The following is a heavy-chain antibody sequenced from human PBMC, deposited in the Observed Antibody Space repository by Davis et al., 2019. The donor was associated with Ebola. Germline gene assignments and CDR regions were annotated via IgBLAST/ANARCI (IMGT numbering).Heavy chain of an antibody. Sequence: GESLKISCAASGFTFSSYTLNWVRQAPGKGLEWVSSIGSDGIHTFHADSVKGRFTISRDNAKNSLYLQMNSLRAEDTAVYYCARDIPFSCYDYWGPGTLVTVSS. J-gene: IGHJ4*02. V-gene: IGHV3-21*01. CDR2: IGSDGIHT. CDR3: ARDIPFSCYDY. CDR1: GFTFSSYT. D-gene: IGHD2-2*01.